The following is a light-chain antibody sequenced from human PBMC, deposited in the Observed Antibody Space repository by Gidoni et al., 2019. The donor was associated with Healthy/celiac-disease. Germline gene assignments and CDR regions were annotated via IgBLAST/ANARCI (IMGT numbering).Light chain of an antibody. Sequence: DIQMTPSPSSLSASVGDRVTITCRASQSISSYLNWYQQKPGKAPKLLIYAASSLQSGVPSRFSGSVSGTDFTLTISSLQPEDFATYYGQQSYSTPSFGQGTKLEIK. CDR3: QQSYSTPS. CDR2: AAS. J-gene: IGKJ2*01. V-gene: IGKV1-39*01. CDR1: QSISSY.